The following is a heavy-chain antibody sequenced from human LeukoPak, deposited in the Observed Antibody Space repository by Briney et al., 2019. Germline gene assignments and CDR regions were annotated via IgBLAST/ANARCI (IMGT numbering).Heavy chain of an antibody. Sequence: PSETLSLPCTVSGGSISSYYWSWIRPPPGKGLEWIGYIYTSGSTNYNPSLKSRVTISVDTSKNQFSLKLSSVTAADTAVYYCARGVTIFGVVITDAFDIWGQGTMVTVSS. CDR1: GGSISSYY. CDR3: ARGVTIFGVVITDAFDI. D-gene: IGHD3-3*01. J-gene: IGHJ3*02. CDR2: IYTSGST. V-gene: IGHV4-4*09.